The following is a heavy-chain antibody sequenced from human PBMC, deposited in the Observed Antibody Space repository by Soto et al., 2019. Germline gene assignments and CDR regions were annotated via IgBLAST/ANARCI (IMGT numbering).Heavy chain of an antibody. CDR3: TRGLFSGSSYSGSWYYFDS. CDR2: INHSGSS. J-gene: IGHJ4*02. Sequence: SETLSLTCAVSGGSFSGYIWTWIRQTPGKGLQWIGQINHSGSSIYNPSLKNRVTISTMSNNKFSLELSSVTAADTAVYYFTRGLFSGSSYSGSWYYFDSWGQGTMVTV. CDR1: GGSFSGYI. V-gene: IGHV4-34*01. D-gene: IGHD1-26*01.